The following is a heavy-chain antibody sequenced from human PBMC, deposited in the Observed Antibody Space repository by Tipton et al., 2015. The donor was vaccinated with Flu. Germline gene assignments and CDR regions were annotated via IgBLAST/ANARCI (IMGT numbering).Heavy chain of an antibody. CDR2: IDSAGDT. V-gene: IGHV3-13*01. Sequence: SLRLSCAASGFTFSSYDTHWVRQATGEGLQWVSGIDSAGDTYYLDSVKGRFTMSRDNAKNLLYLQMKSLRAGDAAVYFCARGPLPDSNWYNGMDVWGQGTTVTVSS. CDR3: ARGPLPDSNWYNGMDV. D-gene: IGHD6-13*01. CDR1: GFTFSSYD. J-gene: IGHJ6*02.